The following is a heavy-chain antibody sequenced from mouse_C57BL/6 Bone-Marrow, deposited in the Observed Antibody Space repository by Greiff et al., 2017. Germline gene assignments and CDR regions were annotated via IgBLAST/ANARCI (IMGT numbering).Heavy chain of an antibody. CDR1: GYTFTSYW. Sequence: QVQLQQPGAELVKPGASVKLSCKASGYTFTSYWMHWVKQRPGQGLEWIGMIHPNSGSTNYNEKFKSKATLTVDKSSSTAYMQLRSLTSEDSAVYYCARGGIRRRESGFAYWGQGTLVTVSA. V-gene: IGHV1-64*01. CDR3: ARGGIRRRESGFAY. J-gene: IGHJ3*01. CDR2: IHPNSGST.